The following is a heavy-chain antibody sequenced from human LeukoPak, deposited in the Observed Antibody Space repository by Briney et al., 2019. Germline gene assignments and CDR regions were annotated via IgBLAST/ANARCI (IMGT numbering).Heavy chain of an antibody. CDR2: IYYSGST. Sequence: SETLSLTCTVSGGSISSYYWSWIRHFPGKGLEWIGYIYYSGSTSYNPSLKSRVSISVDMSKNQFSLKLSSVTAADTAVYYCARQNYSSSLFDYWGQGTLVTVSS. D-gene: IGHD6-13*01. V-gene: IGHV4-59*08. J-gene: IGHJ4*02. CDR1: GGSISSYY. CDR3: ARQNYSSSLFDY.